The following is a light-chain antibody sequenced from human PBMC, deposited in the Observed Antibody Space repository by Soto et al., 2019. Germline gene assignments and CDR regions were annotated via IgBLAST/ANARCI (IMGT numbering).Light chain of an antibody. J-gene: IGLJ1*01. CDR3: CSYAGRYTFV. CDR1: SSDVGAYNF. CDR2: DVS. Sequence: QSALTQPRSVSGSPGQSVTISCTGASSDVGAYNFVSWYQQHPDKAPKVMIHDVSQRPSGVPDRFSGSKSGNTASLTISGLPAEDEADYYCCSYAGRYTFVFGTGTKLTVL. V-gene: IGLV2-11*01.